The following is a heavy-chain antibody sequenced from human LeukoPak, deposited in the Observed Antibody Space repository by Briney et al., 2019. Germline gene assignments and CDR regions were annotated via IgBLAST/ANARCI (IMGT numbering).Heavy chain of an antibody. D-gene: IGHD2-2*01. CDR1: GSISSYY. J-gene: IGHJ3*02. CDR2: IYTSGST. V-gene: IGHV4-4*09. Sequence: SETLSLTCTVSGSISSYYWSWIRQPPGKGLEWIGYIYTSGSTNYNPSLKSRVTISVDTSKNQFSLDLSSVTAADTAVYYCAGQKCTSTSCLTKNAFDIWGRGTMVTVSS. CDR3: AGQKCTSTSCLTKNAFDI.